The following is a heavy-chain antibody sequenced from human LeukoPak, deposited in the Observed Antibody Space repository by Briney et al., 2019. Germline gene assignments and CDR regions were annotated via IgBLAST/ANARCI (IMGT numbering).Heavy chain of an antibody. CDR1: GGTFSSYT. Sequence: ASVKVSCKASGGTFSSYTISWVRQAPGQGLEWMGGIIPIFGTTTYAQKFQGRITIITDASTSTVYMELSSLRSEDTAVYCCARWAGFCTTNNCYNPFDYWGQGTLVTVSS. CDR3: ARWAGFCTTNNCYNPFDY. D-gene: IGHD2-2*02. CDR2: IIPIFGTT. V-gene: IGHV1-69*05. J-gene: IGHJ4*02.